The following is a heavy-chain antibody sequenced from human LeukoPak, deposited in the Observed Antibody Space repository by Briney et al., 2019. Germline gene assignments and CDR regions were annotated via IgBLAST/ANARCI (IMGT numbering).Heavy chain of an antibody. CDR3: ARVRGTFLYYFDY. Sequence: GRSLRLSCAASGFTFSNAWMSWVRQAPGKGLEWVGRIKSKTDGGTTDYAAPVKGRFTISRDDSKNTLYLQMNSLRAEDTAVYYCARVRGTFLYYFDYWGQGTLVTVSS. CDR2: IKSKTDGGTT. CDR1: GFTFSNAW. V-gene: IGHV3-15*01. D-gene: IGHD3-16*01. J-gene: IGHJ4*02.